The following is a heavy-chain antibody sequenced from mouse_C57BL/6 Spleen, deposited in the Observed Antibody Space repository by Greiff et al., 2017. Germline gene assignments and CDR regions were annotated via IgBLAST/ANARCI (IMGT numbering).Heavy chain of an antibody. D-gene: IGHD2-4*01. CDR1: GFTFSSYA. Sequence: EVKLVESGGGLVKPGGSLKLSCAASGFTFSSYALSWVRQTPEKRLEWVATISDGGSYTYYPDNVKGRFPISRDNAKNNLYLQMSHLKSEDTAMYYCARDWRDYDYEGTWFAYWGQGTLVTVSA. V-gene: IGHV5-4*01. CDR3: ARDWRDYDYEGTWFAY. J-gene: IGHJ3*01. CDR2: ISDGGSYT.